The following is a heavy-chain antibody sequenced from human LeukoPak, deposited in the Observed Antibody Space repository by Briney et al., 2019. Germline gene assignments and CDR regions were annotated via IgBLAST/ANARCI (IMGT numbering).Heavy chain of an antibody. J-gene: IGHJ4*02. Sequence: ASVKDSCKTSGYTFTDFYFYWLRQAPGQGLEWVGWIFPRNGDTNYAQKFQDRVTLTRDTSISTAYMELSRLTSDDTAIYYCARDGYSPMVDFDYWGQGTLVTVSS. D-gene: IGHD3-10*01. CDR3: ARDGYSPMVDFDY. CDR2: IFPRNGDT. V-gene: IGHV1-2*02. CDR1: GYTFTDFY.